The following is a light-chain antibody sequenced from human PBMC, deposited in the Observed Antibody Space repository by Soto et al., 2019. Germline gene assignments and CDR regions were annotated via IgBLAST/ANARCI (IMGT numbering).Light chain of an antibody. Sequence: EIVMTQSPGTLSVSPGERATLSCRASQSVSSNLAWYQQKPGQAPRLLIYGASTRATGVPARFTGSGSGTDFTLTISSLQSEDFAVYYCQQSNNWPYTFGQGTKLEIK. J-gene: IGKJ2*01. CDR3: QQSNNWPYT. CDR2: GAS. V-gene: IGKV3-15*01. CDR1: QSVSSN.